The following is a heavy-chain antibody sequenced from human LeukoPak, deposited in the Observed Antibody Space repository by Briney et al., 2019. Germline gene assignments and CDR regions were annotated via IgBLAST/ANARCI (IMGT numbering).Heavy chain of an antibody. CDR3: ARGGYSYGSNFDY. Sequence: PGASVKVSCKASGGTFSNHAINWVRQTPGQGLEWMGGIIPVFGFGTTKYAQKFQGRVTITTDESTSTAYMELSSLRSEDTAVYYCARGGYSYGSNFDYWGQGTLVTVSS. D-gene: IGHD5-18*01. CDR2: IIPVFGFGTT. CDR1: GGTFSNHA. V-gene: IGHV1-69*05. J-gene: IGHJ4*02.